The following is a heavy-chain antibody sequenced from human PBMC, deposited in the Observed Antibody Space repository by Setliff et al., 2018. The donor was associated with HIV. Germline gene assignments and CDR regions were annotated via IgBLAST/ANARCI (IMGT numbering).Heavy chain of an antibody. CDR1: GYTFTSYG. Sequence: ASVKVSCKASGYTFTSYGISWVRQAPGQGLEWMGWISAYNGNTNYAEQVQGRITMTRDTSISTAYLELNRLRSDDTAVYYCAREYDVLTGYYISAFDIWGQGTMVTVSS. D-gene: IGHD3-9*01. J-gene: IGHJ3*02. CDR3: AREYDVLTGYYISAFDI. V-gene: IGHV1-18*01. CDR2: ISAYNGNT.